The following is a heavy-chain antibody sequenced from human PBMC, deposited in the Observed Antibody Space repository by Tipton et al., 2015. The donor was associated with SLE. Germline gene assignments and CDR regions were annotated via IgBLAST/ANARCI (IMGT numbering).Heavy chain of an antibody. Sequence: TLSLTCTVSGGSISTFYWSWIRQPPGKGLEWIGYIYNSGNTDYNPSFKSRVTMSVDTSKNQFSLKLNSVTTADTAVYYCASLRGHSFGYDYWCQGTLVTVSS. D-gene: IGHD5-18*01. CDR2: IYNSGNT. CDR1: GGSISTFY. V-gene: IGHV4-59*01. J-gene: IGHJ4*02. CDR3: ASLRGHSFGYDY.